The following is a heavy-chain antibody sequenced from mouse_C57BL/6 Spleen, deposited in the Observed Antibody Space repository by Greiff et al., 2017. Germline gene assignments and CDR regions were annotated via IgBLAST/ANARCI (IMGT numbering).Heavy chain of an antibody. J-gene: IGHJ1*03. CDR3: AAGSSYHWYFDV. CDR2: IYPGDGDT. CDR1: GYAFSSSW. Sequence: VQVVESGPELVKPGASVKISCKASGYAFSSSWMNWVKQRPGKGLEWIGRIYPGDGDTNYNGKFKGKATLTADKSSSTAYMQLSSLTSEDSAVYFCAAGSSYHWYFDVWGTGTTVTVSS. V-gene: IGHV1-82*01. D-gene: IGHD1-1*01.